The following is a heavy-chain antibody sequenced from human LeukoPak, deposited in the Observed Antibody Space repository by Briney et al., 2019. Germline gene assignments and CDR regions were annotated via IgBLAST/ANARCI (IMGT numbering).Heavy chain of an antibody. V-gene: IGHV3-48*04. CDR2: ISSSGSTI. Sequence: GGSLRLSCAASGFTFSSYAMSWVRQAPGKGLEWVSYISSSGSTIYYADSVKGRFTISRDNAKNSLYLQMNSLRAEDTAVYYCARDRDIVVVNGLDVWGKGTTVTVSS. J-gene: IGHJ6*04. CDR3: ARDRDIVVVNGLDV. CDR1: GFTFSSYA. D-gene: IGHD2-2*01.